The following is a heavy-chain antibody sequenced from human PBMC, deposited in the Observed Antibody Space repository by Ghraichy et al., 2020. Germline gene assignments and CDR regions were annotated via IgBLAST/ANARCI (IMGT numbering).Heavy chain of an antibody. Sequence: GGSLRLSCAASGFTFDDYAMHWVRQAPGKGLEWVSGISWNSGSIGYADSVKGRFTISRDNAKNSLYLQMNSLRAEDTALYYCAKDFRDYGDYNYFDYWGQGTLVTVSS. CDR3: AKDFRDYGDYNYFDY. V-gene: IGHV3-9*01. CDR2: ISWNSGSI. J-gene: IGHJ4*02. CDR1: GFTFDDYA. D-gene: IGHD4-17*01.